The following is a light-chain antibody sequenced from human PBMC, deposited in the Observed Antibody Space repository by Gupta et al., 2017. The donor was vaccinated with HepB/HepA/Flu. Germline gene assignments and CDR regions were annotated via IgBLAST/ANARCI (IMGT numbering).Light chain of an antibody. V-gene: IGKV3-11*01. CDR2: DAS. J-gene: IGKJ1*01. CDR3: QQVATGRT. Sequence: EIVLTQSPATLSLSPGERATLSCRASQSVSSYLAWYQQKPGQAPRLLIYDASNRATGIPARCSGSGSGTDFTLTSSSLEPEDFAVYYCQQVATGRTFGQGTKVEIK. CDR1: QSVSSY.